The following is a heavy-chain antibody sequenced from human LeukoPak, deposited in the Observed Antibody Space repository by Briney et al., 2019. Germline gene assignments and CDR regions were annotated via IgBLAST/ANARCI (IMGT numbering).Heavy chain of an antibody. D-gene: IGHD1-26*01. J-gene: IGHJ1*01. CDR1: GGTFSSYA. CDR3: ARGSEAWEAAEYLQH. V-gene: IGHV1-69*05. Sequence: SVKVSCKASGGTFSSYAISWVRQAPGQGLEWMGGIIPIFGTANYAQKFQGRVTITTDESTSTAYMELSSLRSEDTAVYYCARGSEAWEAAEYLQHWGQGTLVTVSS. CDR2: IIPIFGTA.